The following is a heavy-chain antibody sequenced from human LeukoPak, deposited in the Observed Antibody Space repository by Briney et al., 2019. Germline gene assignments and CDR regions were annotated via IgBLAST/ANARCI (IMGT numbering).Heavy chain of an antibody. V-gene: IGHV1-69*13. Sequence: ASVKVSCKASGGTFSCYAISWVRQAPGQGLEWMGGVIPIFGTANYAQKFQGRVTITADESTSTAYMELSSLRSEDTAVYYCARGAIVAAGYDYWGQGTLVTVSS. CDR1: GGTFSCYA. J-gene: IGHJ4*02. D-gene: IGHD6-13*01. CDR2: VIPIFGTA. CDR3: ARGAIVAAGYDY.